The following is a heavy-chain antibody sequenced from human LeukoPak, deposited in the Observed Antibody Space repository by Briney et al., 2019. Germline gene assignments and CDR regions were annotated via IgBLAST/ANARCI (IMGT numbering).Heavy chain of an antibody. CDR2: IHPNSGGT. V-gene: IGHV1-2*02. CDR3: ARLAAVPG. CDR1: GYNFTGYY. J-gene: IGHJ1*01. Sequence: ASVKVSCKASGYNFTGYYLHWVRQAPGQGLEWMGWIHPNSGGTNYAQKFQGRVTMTRDTSISTAYMELSSLRSDDTAVYYCARLAAVPGWGQGTLVAVSS. D-gene: IGHD6-19*01.